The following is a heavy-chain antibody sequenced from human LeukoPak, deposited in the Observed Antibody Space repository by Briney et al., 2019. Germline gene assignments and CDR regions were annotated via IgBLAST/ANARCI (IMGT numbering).Heavy chain of an antibody. CDR3: ARDGAAMEFDY. CDR1: GFTFSSYG. CDR2: IWYDGSNK. D-gene: IGHD5-18*01. Sequence: GGSLRLSCAASGFTFSSYGMHWVRQAPGKGLEWVAVIWYDGSNKYYADSVKGRFTISRDNSKNTLYLQMNSLRAEDTAVYYCARDGAAMEFDYWGQGTLVTDSS. V-gene: IGHV3-33*01. J-gene: IGHJ4*02.